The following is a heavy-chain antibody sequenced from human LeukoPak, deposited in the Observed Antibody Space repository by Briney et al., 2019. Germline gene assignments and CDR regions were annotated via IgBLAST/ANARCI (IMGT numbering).Heavy chain of an antibody. Sequence: GGSLRLSCAASGFPFSSYEMNWVRQAPGKGLDWVAFIRYDGNNKLYADSVKGRFTISRDNSKNTLYLHINSLRAEDTAVYYCVKDNPLDYWGQGTLVIVSS. CDR1: GFPFSSYE. CDR3: VKDNPLDY. V-gene: IGHV3-30*02. J-gene: IGHJ4*02. D-gene: IGHD1-14*01. CDR2: IRYDGNNK.